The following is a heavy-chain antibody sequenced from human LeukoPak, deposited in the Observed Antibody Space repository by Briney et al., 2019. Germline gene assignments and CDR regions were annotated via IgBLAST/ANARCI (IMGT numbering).Heavy chain of an antibody. J-gene: IGHJ4*02. V-gene: IGHV3-33*01. CDR1: GFTFSSCG. Sequence: GGSLRLSCAASGFTFSSCGMHWVRQAPGKGLEWVAVIWYDGSNKYYADSVKGRFTISRDNSKNTLYLQMNSLRAEDTAVYYCARDGDSGFLEWFREYYFDYWGQGTLVTVSS. CDR2: IWYDGSNK. D-gene: IGHD3-3*01. CDR3: ARDGDSGFLEWFREYYFDY.